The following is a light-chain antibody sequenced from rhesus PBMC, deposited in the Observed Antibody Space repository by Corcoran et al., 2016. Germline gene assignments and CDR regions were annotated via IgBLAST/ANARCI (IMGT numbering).Light chain of an antibody. CDR3: QQHNSFPCT. Sequence: DIQMTQSPSSLSASVGDTVTITCQASQGITTFLAWYQQKPGNAPKLLIYDASTLQSGVPSRFSGSGAGTEFTLTSSSLQPEDFATYYCQQHNSFPCTFGPGTKLDIK. J-gene: IGKJ3*01. CDR1: QGITTF. V-gene: IGKV1-25*01. CDR2: DAS.